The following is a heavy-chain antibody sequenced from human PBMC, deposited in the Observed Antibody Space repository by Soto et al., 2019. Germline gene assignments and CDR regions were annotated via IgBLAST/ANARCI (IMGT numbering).Heavy chain of an antibody. CDR2: IKQDGSEK. Sequence: GGSLRLSCAASGFTFSSYWMSWVRQAPGKGLEWVANIKQDGSEKYYVDSVKGRLTISRDNAKNSLYLQMNSLRAEDTAVYYCARNKDWGWGHYAFDIWGQGTMVTVSS. CDR1: GFTFSSYW. V-gene: IGHV3-7*03. D-gene: IGHD7-27*01. J-gene: IGHJ3*02. CDR3: ARNKDWGWGHYAFDI.